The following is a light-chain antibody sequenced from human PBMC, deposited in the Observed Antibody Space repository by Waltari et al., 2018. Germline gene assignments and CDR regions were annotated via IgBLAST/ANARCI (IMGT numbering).Light chain of an antibody. CDR1: QSLVHSDGNTY. J-gene: IGKJ4*01. V-gene: IGKV2-30*02. CDR2: KVS. Sequence: DVVMTQSPLSLPVTVGQPASISCRSSQSLVHSDGNTYLNWLQQRPGQSPRRLIYKVSNRDSGVPDRFSGSGSGTDFTLKISRVEAEDVVVYYCMQATHWPTFGGGTKVEIK. CDR3: MQATHWPT.